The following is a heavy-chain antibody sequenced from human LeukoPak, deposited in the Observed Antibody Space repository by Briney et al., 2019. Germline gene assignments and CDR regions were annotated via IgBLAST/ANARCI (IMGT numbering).Heavy chain of an antibody. CDR1: GGSFSYYY. V-gene: IGHV4-34*01. CDR3: ATRKYYDILTGYRKIPTSGFDP. J-gene: IGHJ5*02. D-gene: IGHD3-9*01. Sequence: SETLSLTCAVYGGSFSYYYWSWIRQPPGKTLEWIGEINHSGSTNYNPSLKSRVTISVDTSKNQFSLKLSSVTAADTAVYYCATRKYYDILTGYRKIPTSGFDPWGQGTLVTVSS. CDR2: INHSGST.